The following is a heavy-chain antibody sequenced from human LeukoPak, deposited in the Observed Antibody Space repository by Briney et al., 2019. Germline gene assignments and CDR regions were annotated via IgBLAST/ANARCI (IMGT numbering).Heavy chain of an antibody. D-gene: IGHD2-15*01. J-gene: IGHJ4*02. V-gene: IGHV3-30*04. CDR1: GFTFSSYA. CDR3: ARGASGYLDY. Sequence: GGSLRLSCAASGFTFSSYAVHWVRQAPGKGLEWVAVISYDGSNKYYADSVKGRFTISRDNSKNTLYLQMNSLRAEDTAVYYCARGASGYLDYWGQGTLVTVSS. CDR2: ISYDGSNK.